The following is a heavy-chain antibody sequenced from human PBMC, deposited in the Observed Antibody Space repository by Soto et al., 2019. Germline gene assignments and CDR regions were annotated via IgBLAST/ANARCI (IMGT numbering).Heavy chain of an antibody. CDR1: GFTFSSYS. CDR3: ARDYVDYYYYMAV. Sequence: GGSLRLSCVASGFTFSSYSMQWVRQAPGKGLEWVSYISSSSSTIYYADSVKGRFTISRDDAKNSLYLQMNSLRAEDTAVYYSARDYVDYYYYMAVWGKGTTVTVS. J-gene: IGHJ6*03. V-gene: IGHV3-48*01. D-gene: IGHD3-16*01. CDR2: ISSSSSTI.